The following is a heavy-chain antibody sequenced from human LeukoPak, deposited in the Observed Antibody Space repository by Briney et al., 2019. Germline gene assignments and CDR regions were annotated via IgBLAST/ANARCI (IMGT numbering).Heavy chain of an antibody. D-gene: IGHD1-26*01. CDR2: ISGSANTK. CDR3: ARDQGEGAYADGSDF. J-gene: IGHJ4*02. CDR1: VFTFSTSS. Sequence: GGSLRLSCAASVFTFSTSSMNWVRQAPGRGLEWLSYISGSANTKYYADYVEGRFTLSRDNAKNSLYLQMSSLRDEDTAVYYCARDQGEGAYADGSDFWGQGTLVIVSS. V-gene: IGHV3-48*02.